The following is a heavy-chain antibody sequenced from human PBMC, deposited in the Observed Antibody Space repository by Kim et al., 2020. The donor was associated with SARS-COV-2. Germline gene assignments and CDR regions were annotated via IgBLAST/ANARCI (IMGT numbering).Heavy chain of an antibody. CDR3: ARDRGGSYYYYYAMDV. V-gene: IGHV3-21*01. Sequence: GGSLRLSCAASGFTFSSYSMNWVRQAPGKGLEWVSSISSSSSYIYYADSVKGRFTISRDNAKNSLYLQMNSLRAEDTAVYYCARDRGGSYYYYYAMDVWGQGTTVTVSS. CDR2: ISSSSSYI. D-gene: IGHD1-26*01. J-gene: IGHJ6*02. CDR1: GFTFSSYS.